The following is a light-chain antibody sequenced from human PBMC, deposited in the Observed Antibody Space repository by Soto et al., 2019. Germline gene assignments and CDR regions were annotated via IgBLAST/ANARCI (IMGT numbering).Light chain of an antibody. J-gene: IGLJ1*01. CDR3: GSYTTSSNYV. Sequence: LAQPASVSGSPGQSITISCTGTISDVGSYNYVSWYQQYPGKAPKLMIYDVSTRPSGVSDRFSGSKSGNTASLTISGLRAEDEADYYCGSYTTSSNYVFGTGTKVTVL. CDR1: ISDVGSYNY. CDR2: DVS. V-gene: IGLV2-14*03.